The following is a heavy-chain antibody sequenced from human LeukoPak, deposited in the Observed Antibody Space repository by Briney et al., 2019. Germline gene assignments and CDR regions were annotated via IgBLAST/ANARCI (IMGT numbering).Heavy chain of an antibody. J-gene: IGHJ5*01. CDR2: IRYIGTT. D-gene: IGHD6-13*01. CDR1: GGSISGSRRY. V-gene: IGHV4-39*01. CDR3: TRQLSWASDTGDS. Sequence: SETLSLTCNVSGGSISGSRRYWGWVRQPPGGGLVWIGSIRYIGTTYYNPSLQSRLTISVDNSHNQFSLKLKSVTAADTSMYYCTRQLSWASDTGDSWGQGTLVTVSS.